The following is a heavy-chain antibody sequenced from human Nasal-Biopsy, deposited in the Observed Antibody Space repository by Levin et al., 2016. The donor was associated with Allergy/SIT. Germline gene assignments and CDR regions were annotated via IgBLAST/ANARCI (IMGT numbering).Heavy chain of an antibody. CDR3: VANRDHDPSDYFD. CDR2: ISQSTSI. D-gene: IGHD3-22*01. J-gene: IGHJ4*02. V-gene: IGHV3-69-1*02. CDR1: GFTFNIYW. Sequence: GESLKISCAASGFTFNIYWMSWFRQARQAPGKGLELVSSISQSTSIYYSDSVKGRFTISRDNSKDTLYLQMNSLRGDDTATYYCVANRDHDPSDYFDWGQGILVSVPS.